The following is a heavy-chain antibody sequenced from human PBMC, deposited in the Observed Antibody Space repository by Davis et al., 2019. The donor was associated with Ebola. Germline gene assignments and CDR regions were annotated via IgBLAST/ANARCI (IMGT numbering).Heavy chain of an antibody. V-gene: IGHV3-23*01. CDR2: ISGSGGST. Sequence: GESLKISCVASGFTFSSYAMSWVRQAPGKGLEWVSAISGSGGSTYYADSVKGRFTISRDNSKNTLYLEMNSLRAEDTAVYYCARLVTVTTIGSAFDYWGQGTLVTVSS. J-gene: IGHJ4*02. CDR1: GFTFSSYA. CDR3: ARLVTVTTIGSAFDY. D-gene: IGHD4-17*01.